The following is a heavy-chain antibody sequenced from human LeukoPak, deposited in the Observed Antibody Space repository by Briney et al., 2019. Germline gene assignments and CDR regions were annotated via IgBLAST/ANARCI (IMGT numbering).Heavy chain of an antibody. CDR2: IYYSGST. V-gene: IGHV4-59*01. CDR1: GGSISSYY. Sequence: SETLSLTCTVSGGSISSYYWSWIRQPPGKGLEWIGYIYYSGSTNYNPSLKSRVTISVDTSKNQFSLKLSSVTAADTAVYYCARGGQLLWFGEDNWFDPWGQGTLVTVSS. D-gene: IGHD3-10*01. CDR3: ARGGQLLWFGEDNWFDP. J-gene: IGHJ5*02.